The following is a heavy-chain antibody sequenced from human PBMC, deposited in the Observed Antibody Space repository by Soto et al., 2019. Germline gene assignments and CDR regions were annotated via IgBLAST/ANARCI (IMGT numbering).Heavy chain of an antibody. CDR1: GVSISSDY. V-gene: IGHV4-59*01. J-gene: IGHJ3*02. D-gene: IGHD5-12*01. Sequence: QVQLQASGPGLVKPSETLSLNCTVSGVSISSDYWTWIRQLPGKGPEWIAYTSPPGTTDYKPSLERRVTISLDTSKNQFSLKLSSVTAADTAVYYCARGPPWMDAFDIWGQGTTVTVSP. CDR3: ARGPPWMDAFDI. CDR2: TSPPGTT.